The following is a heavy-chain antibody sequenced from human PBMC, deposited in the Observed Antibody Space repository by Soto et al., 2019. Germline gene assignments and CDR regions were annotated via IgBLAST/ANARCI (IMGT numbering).Heavy chain of an antibody. CDR2: ISVGSGST. CDR3: AKGNKPRGSYYIDY. J-gene: IGHJ4*02. V-gene: IGHV3-23*01. CDR1: GFIFSNYA. Sequence: VQLLESGGGLVQPGGSLRLSCAASGFIFSNYAMSWVRQAPGKGLEWVSGISVGSGSTYYADSLKGRLTISRDNSQNTLYLQMNSVRAEDTAVYYCAKGNKPRGSYYIDYWGQGTLVTVSP.